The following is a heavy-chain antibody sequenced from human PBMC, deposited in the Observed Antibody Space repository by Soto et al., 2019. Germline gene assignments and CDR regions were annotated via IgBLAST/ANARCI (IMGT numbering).Heavy chain of an antibody. CDR2: IDPSDSYT. V-gene: IGHV5-10-1*01. Sequence: GESLKISCKGSGYSFTSYWISWVRQMPGKGLEWMGRIDPSDSYTNYSPSFQGHVTISADKSISTAYLQWSSLKASDTAMYYCATRGSGPFGEDYWGQGNLVTVSS. J-gene: IGHJ4*02. CDR1: GYSFTSYW. CDR3: ATRGSGPFGEDY. D-gene: IGHD3-10*01.